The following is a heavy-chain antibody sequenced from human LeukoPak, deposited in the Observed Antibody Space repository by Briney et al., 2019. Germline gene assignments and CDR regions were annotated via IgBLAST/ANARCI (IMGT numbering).Heavy chain of an antibody. V-gene: IGHV3-23*01. CDR3: AKDPGYSYGLGQAFDI. CDR2: FSGSGGST. D-gene: IGHD5-18*01. CDR1: GFTFCRHA. J-gene: IGHJ3*02. Sequence: GSLRLFCAASGFTFCRHAMSWGRQAPGKGLEWVPAFSGSGGSTYYADSVKGRFTISRDNPKNTLYLQMNNLRAEDTAVYYCAKDPGYSYGLGQAFDIWGQGTMVTVSS.